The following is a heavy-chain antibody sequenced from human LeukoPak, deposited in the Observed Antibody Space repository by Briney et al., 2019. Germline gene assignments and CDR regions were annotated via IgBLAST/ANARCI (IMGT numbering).Heavy chain of an antibody. Sequence: PSETLSLTCTVSGGSISSYYWSWIRQPPGKGLEWIGYIYYSGSTNYNPSLKSRVTISVDTSKNQLSLKLSSVTAADTAVYYCARASPSGMATTYYFDYWGQGTLVTVSS. J-gene: IGHJ4*02. CDR2: IYYSGST. CDR3: ARASPSGMATTYYFDY. V-gene: IGHV4-59*01. CDR1: GGSISSYY. D-gene: IGHD5-24*01.